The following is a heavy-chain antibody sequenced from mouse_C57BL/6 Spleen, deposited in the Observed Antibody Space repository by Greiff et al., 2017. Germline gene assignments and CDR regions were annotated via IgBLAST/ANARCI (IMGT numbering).Heavy chain of an antibody. CDR3: TRNYGYDVWFAY. D-gene: IGHD2-2*01. V-gene: IGHV1-15*01. Sequence: VKLMESGAELVRPGASVTLSCKASGYTFTDYEMHWVKQTPVHGLEWIGAIDPETGGTAYNQKFKGKAILTADKSSSTAYMELRSLTSEDSAVYYCTRNYGYDVWFAYWGQGTLVTVSA. J-gene: IGHJ3*01. CDR1: GYTFTDYE. CDR2: IDPETGGT.